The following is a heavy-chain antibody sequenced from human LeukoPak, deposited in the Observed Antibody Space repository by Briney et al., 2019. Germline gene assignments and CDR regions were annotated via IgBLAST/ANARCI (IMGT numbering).Heavy chain of an antibody. CDR1: GFTLDDYG. CDR3: ARKMVEYYYGSGEGYYYMDV. Sequence: GGSLRLSCAASGFTLDDYGMSWVRPAPGKGLEWVAGINWNGGSTGYADSVKGRFTISRDNAKNSLYLQMNSPRAEETALYHCARKMVEYYYGSGEGYYYMDVWGKGTTVTISS. D-gene: IGHD3-10*01. V-gene: IGHV3-20*01. CDR2: INWNGGST. J-gene: IGHJ6*03.